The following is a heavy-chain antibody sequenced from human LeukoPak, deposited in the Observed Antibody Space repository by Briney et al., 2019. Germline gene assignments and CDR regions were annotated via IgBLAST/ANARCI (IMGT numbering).Heavy chain of an antibody. V-gene: IGHV1-46*01. J-gene: IGHJ4*02. CDR2: INPSGGST. CDR3: ASLYDSSGYYEPIDY. Sequence: ASVKVSCKASGYTFTSYYMHWVRQAPGQGLEWMGIINPSGGSTSYAQKFQGRVTMTRDTSISTAYMELSRLRSDDTAVYYCASLYDSSGYYEPIDYWGQGTLVTVSS. D-gene: IGHD3-22*01. CDR1: GYTFTSYY.